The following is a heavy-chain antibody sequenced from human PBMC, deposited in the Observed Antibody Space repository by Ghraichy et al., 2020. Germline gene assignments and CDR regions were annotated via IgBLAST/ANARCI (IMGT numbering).Heavy chain of an antibody. CDR2: ISGSGAST. V-gene: IGHV3-23*01. D-gene: IGHD3-22*01. CDR1: GFTFSSYA. Sequence: GGSLRLSCAASGFTFSSYAMSWVRQAPGEGLEWVSTISGSGASTYYADSVKGRFTISRDNSKNTLYLQMNSLRAEDTAVFYCARIYYYDSSGYGETEYFQHWGQGTLVTVSS. CDR3: ARIYYYDSSGYGETEYFQH. J-gene: IGHJ1*01.